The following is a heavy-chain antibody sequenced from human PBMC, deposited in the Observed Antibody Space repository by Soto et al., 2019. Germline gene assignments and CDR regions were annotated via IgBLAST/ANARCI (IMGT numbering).Heavy chain of an antibody. Sequence: PGGSLRLSCAASGFTFSSYAMSWVRQAPGKGLEWVSAISGSGDSTYYADSVKGRFTISRDNSKNTLYLQMNSLRAEDTAAYYCAKDSYGEGYYFYMDVWGKGTTVTVSS. J-gene: IGHJ6*03. CDR1: GFTFSSYA. D-gene: IGHD4-17*01. V-gene: IGHV3-23*01. CDR2: ISGSGDST. CDR3: AKDSYGEGYYFYMDV.